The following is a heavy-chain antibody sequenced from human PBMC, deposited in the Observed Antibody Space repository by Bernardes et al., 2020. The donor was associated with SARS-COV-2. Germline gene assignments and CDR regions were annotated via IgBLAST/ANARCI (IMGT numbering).Heavy chain of an antibody. D-gene: IGHD2-21*02. V-gene: IGHV3-33*01. CDR3: ARDLVSVVTSTPSYYYGMDV. Sequence: LRLSCAASGFTFSNFGMHWVRQAPGKGLAWVAVIWFDGSSKYYADSVRGRFTISRDNSKNTLYLQMNSLRAEDTALYYCARDLVSVVTSTPSYYYGMDVWGQGTRVTVSS. CDR2: IWFDGSSK. J-gene: IGHJ6*02. CDR1: GFTFSNFG.